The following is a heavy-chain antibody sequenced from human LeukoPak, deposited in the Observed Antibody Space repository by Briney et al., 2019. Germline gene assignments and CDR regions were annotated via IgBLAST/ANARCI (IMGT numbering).Heavy chain of an antibody. J-gene: IGHJ5*02. D-gene: IGHD6-25*01. CDR2: VYNSGNT. V-gene: IGHV4-59*12. CDR3: ARAKRRNWFDP. Sequence: SETLSLTCTVSGGSISIYYWSWVRQPPGKGLEWMGYVYNSGNTDYNPSLKSRVTISADTSKNQFSLKLTSVTAADTAVYYCARAKRRNWFDPWGQGTLVTVSS. CDR1: GGSISIYY.